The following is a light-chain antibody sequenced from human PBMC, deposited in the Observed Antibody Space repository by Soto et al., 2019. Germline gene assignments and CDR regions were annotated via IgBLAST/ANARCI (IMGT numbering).Light chain of an antibody. Sequence: DIQLTQSPSFLSASVGDRVTITCRASQGIRSYLAWYQQKPGKAPKLLIYAASTLQSGVPSRFSGSGSGTEFTLTISSLQPEDFATYYCQQLNSYPSSSFGGGTKVEIK. CDR2: AAS. V-gene: IGKV1-9*01. CDR1: QGIRSY. CDR3: QQLNSYPSSS. J-gene: IGKJ4*01.